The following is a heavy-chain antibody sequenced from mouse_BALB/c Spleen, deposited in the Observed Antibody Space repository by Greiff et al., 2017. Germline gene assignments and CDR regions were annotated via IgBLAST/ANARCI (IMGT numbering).Heavy chain of an antibody. CDR2: IYPGDGDT. J-gene: IGHJ2*01. CDR3: ARNYYGSSPLFDY. D-gene: IGHD1-1*01. CDR1: GYAFSSSW. V-gene: IGHV1-82*01. Sequence: QVQLQQSGPELVKPGASVKISCKASGYAFSSSWMNWVKQRPGQGLEWIGRIYPGDGDTNYNGKFKGKATLTADKSSSTAYMQLSSLTSVDSAVYFCARNYYGSSPLFDYWGQGTTLTVSS.